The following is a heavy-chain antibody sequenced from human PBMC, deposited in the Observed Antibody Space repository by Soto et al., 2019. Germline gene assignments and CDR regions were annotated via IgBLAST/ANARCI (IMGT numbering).Heavy chain of an antibody. D-gene: IGHD1-26*01. CDR3: ARDSSGSGGAFDI. Sequence: GGSLRISCAASGFAFSSYGMHWVRQAPGQGLEWVAAIWYDGSNENYADSVKGRFTISRDKSKNTLYLQMNSLSVEDTAVYHCARDSSGSGGAFDIWGQGTMVTVSS. CDR1: GFAFSSYG. J-gene: IGHJ3*02. CDR2: IWYDGSNE. V-gene: IGHV3-33*01.